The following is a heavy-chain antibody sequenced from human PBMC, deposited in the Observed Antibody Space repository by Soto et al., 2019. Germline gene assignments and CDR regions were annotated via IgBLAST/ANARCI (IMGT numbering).Heavy chain of an antibody. CDR1: GYTFTGYY. CDR2: INPNSGGT. CDR3: AREASGENNYYYYGMDV. D-gene: IGHD2-15*01. V-gene: IGHV1-2*04. J-gene: IGHJ6*02. Sequence: VASVKVSCKASGYTFTGYYMHWVRQAPGQGLEWMGWINPNSGGTNYAQKFQGWVTMTRDTSISTAYMELSRLRSDDTAVYYCAREASGENNYYYYGMDVRGQRTTVTVSS.